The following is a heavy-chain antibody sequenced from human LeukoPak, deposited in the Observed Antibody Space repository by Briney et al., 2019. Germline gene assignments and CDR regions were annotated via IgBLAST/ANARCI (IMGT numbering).Heavy chain of an antibody. D-gene: IGHD2-15*01. CDR2: IYHSGST. J-gene: IGHJ3*02. CDR1: GGSISSSNW. CDR3: AREIVVVVAATPNAFDI. Sequence: PSGTLSLTCAVSGGSISSSNWWSWVRQPPGKGLEWIGEIYHSGSTNYNPSLKSRVTISVDKSKNQFSLKLSSVTAADTAAYYCAREIVVVVAATPNAFDIGGQGTMVTVSS. V-gene: IGHV4-4*02.